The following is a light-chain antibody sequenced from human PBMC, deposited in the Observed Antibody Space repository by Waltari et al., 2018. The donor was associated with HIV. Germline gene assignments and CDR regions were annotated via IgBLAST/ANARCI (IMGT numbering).Light chain of an antibody. V-gene: IGKV3-15*01. CDR3: QQYSDWPLT. CDR2: EAS. CDR1: QSLGNN. J-gene: IGKJ4*01. Sequence: EVLMMQSPATLSVSLGIRVTLSCRANQSLGNNVAWYQQRPGQAPRLLVYEASTRASDIPTRFTGSGSGTKFTLTIISLQSEDFGVYFCQQYSDWPLTFGGGTKVEI.